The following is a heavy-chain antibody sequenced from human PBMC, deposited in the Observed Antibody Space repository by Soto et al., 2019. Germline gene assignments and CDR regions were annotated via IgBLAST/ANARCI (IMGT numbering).Heavy chain of an antibody. Sequence: GASVKVSCKTSGDTFTNFGLSWVRQAPGQGLEWMGWIATYNTNRNYAQKFQGRLTLTTDTSTSTAYMELKSLGYDATAVYYCAGGPRRVVNWFEPWGQGTRVTVSS. V-gene: IGHV1-18*01. CDR2: IATYNTNR. CDR3: AGGPRRVVNWFEP. D-gene: IGHD3-10*01. J-gene: IGHJ5*02. CDR1: GDTFTNFG.